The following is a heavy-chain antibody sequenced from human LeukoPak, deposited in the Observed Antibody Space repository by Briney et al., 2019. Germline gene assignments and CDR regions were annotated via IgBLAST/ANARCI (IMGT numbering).Heavy chain of an antibody. CDR1: GGSISSGSYY. CDR2: IYTSGST. D-gene: IGHD3-10*01. J-gene: IGHJ5*02. CDR3: ARDPIYGSGGT. V-gene: IGHV4-61*02. Sequence: SQTLSLTCTVSGGSISSGSYYWSWIRQPAGTGLEWIGRIYTSGSTNYNPSLKSRVTISVDTSKNQFSLKLSSVTAADTAVYYCARDPIYGSGGTWGQGTLVTVSS.